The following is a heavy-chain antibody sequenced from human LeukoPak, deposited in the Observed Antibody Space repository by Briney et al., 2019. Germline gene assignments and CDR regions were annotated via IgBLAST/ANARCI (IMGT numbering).Heavy chain of an antibody. J-gene: IGHJ6*03. CDR2: IIPIFGTS. D-gene: IGHD2/OR15-2a*01. CDR3: AREHYIHYYYYMDV. CDR1: GGTFSSYA. V-gene: IGHV1-69*06. Sequence: SVKVSGNASGGTFSSYAISWVRQAPGQGLQWMGGIIPIFGTSNYAQKFQGRVTITADKSTSTAYMELSSLRSEDTAVYYCAREHYIHYYYYMDVWGKGTTVTVSS.